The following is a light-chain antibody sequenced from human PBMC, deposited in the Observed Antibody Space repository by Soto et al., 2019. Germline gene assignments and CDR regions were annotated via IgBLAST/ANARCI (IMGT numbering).Light chain of an antibody. J-gene: IGKJ4*01. CDR1: QSVTTY. CDR3: QHRRNWPLS. V-gene: IGKV3-11*01. Sequence: EIVLAQSPATLSLSPGERATLSCRASQSVTTYLAWYQQKPGQAPRLLIYDASNMNTGIPARFSGSGSGTDFTLTISILEPEDVAVYYCQHRRNWPLSFGGGTKVEIK. CDR2: DAS.